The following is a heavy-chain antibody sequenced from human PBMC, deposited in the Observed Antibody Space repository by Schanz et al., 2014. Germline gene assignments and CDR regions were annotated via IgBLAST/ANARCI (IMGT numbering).Heavy chain of an antibody. CDR1: GGSISSGESY. CDR2: VYFIGTT. V-gene: IGHV4-39*01. CDR3: ARHGGYYDVLNSFDI. Sequence: QLQLQESGPGLVKPSETLSLTCTVSGGSISSGESYWGWIRQSPEEGLQYIGSVYFIGTTAYSPSLKGRVSISVDTSKNQFSLMLTSVTAADTAVYFCARHGGYYDVLNSFDIWGQGTLVTVSS. D-gene: IGHD3-16*01. J-gene: IGHJ5*02.